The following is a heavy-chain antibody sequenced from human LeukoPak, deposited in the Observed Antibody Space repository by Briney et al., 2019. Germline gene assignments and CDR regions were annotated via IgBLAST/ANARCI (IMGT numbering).Heavy chain of an antibody. CDR2: ISHDGRGK. CDR3: AKARGGTYRTYYFDY. V-gene: IGHV3-30*04. J-gene: IGHJ4*02. Sequence: GSLRLSCAASGFTFDTYSFHWVRQAPGKGLEWVALISHDGRGKYYADAVKGRFTISRDNSKNTLYLQMDSLRAEDTAVYYCAKARGGTYRTYYFDYWGQGTLVTVSS. D-gene: IGHD1-26*01. CDR1: GFTFDTYS.